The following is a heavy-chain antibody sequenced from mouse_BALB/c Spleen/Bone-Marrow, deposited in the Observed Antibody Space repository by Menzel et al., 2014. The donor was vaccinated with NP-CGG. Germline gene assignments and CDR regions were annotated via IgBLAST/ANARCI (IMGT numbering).Heavy chain of an antibody. CDR3: AREGLLLYRGFAY. J-gene: IGHJ3*01. CDR2: IWAGGST. CDR1: GFSLTSYG. D-gene: IGHD2-10*01. V-gene: IGHV2-9*02. Sequence: VQLVESGPGLVAPSQSLSITCTVSGFSLTSYGVHWVRQPPGKGLEWLGVIWAGGSTNYNSALMTRLSISKDNSKSQVFLKMNSLQTDDTAMYYCAREGLLLYRGFAYWGQGTLVTVSA.